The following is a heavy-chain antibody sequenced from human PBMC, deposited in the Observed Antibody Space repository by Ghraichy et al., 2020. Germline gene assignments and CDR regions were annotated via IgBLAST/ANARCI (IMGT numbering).Heavy chain of an antibody. CDR1: GVSISSSSYY. J-gene: IGHJ4*02. CDR3: ARPHTSNYYDSSGYYFDY. D-gene: IGHD3-22*01. V-gene: IGHV4-39*01. CDR2: IYYSGST. Sequence: SETLSLTCTVSGVSISSSSYYWGWIRQPPGKGLEWIGSIYYSGSTYYNPSLKSRVTISVDTSKNQFSLKLSSVTAADTAVYYCARPHTSNYYDSSGYYFDYWGQGTLVTVSS.